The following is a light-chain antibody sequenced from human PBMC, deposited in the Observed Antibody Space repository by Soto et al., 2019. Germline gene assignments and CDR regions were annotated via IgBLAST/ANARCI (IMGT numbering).Light chain of an antibody. CDR2: KAS. CDR1: QSISSW. CDR3: QQSYSIPHT. J-gene: IGKJ5*01. V-gene: IGKV1-5*03. Sequence: DIQMTQSPSTLSASVGDRVTITCRASQSISSWLAWYQQKPGKAPKLLIYKASSLESGVPSRFSGSGSGTEFTLTISSLQPEDFATYYCQQSYSIPHTFGQGTRLEIK.